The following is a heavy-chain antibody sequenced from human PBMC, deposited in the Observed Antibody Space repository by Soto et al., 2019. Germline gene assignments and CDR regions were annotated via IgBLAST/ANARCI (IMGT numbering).Heavy chain of an antibody. CDR1: GFTFSSYA. CDR3: ATDAGQQWRFDY. CDR2: ISGTGNST. Sequence: EVQLLESGGGLIQPGGSLRLSCAASGFTFSSYAMSWVRQVPGKGLEWVSGISGTGNSTYYAASVKGRFFISRDSSKNTVYLQMNSLRAEATAIYYCATDAGQQWRFDYWGQGALVTVSS. V-gene: IGHV3-23*01. D-gene: IGHD6-19*01. J-gene: IGHJ4*02.